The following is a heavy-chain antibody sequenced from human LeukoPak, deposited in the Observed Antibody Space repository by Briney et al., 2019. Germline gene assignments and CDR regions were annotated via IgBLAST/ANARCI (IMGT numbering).Heavy chain of an antibody. V-gene: IGHV4-39*07. CDR1: GGSIISRSYY. D-gene: IGHD3-10*01. Sequence: NPSETLSLTCTVSGGSIISRSYYWAWIRQPPGKGLEWIGSIYYSGSTNYNPSLKSRVTISVDTSKNQFSLKLSSVTAADTAVYYCARADPMVRGFDYWGQGTLVTVSS. J-gene: IGHJ4*02. CDR3: ARADPMVRGFDY. CDR2: IYYSGST.